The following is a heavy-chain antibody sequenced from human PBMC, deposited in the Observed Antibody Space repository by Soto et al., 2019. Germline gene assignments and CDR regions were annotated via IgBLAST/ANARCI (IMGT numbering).Heavy chain of an antibody. CDR1: GGSISSYY. Sequence: QVQLQESGPGLVKPSETLSLTCTVSGGSISSYYWSWIRQPPGKGLEWIGYIYYNGSTNYNPSLKSRVTMSVDTFKNQFSLKLSSVTAADTGVYYCAGRKNLAGNPPYWYFDLWGRGTPVTVSS. CDR3: AGRKNLAGNPPYWYFDL. D-gene: IGHD6-19*01. V-gene: IGHV4-59*08. CDR2: IYYNGST. J-gene: IGHJ2*01.